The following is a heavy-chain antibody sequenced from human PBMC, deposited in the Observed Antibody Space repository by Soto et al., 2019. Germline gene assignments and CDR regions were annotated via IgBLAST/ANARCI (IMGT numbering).Heavy chain of an antibody. CDR3: ARELSGQQLVRGFDY. D-gene: IGHD6-13*01. CDR1: GFTFSSYG. CDR2: IWYDGSNK. V-gene: IGHV3-33*01. Sequence: GGSLRLSCAASGFTFSSYGMHWVRQAPGKGLEWVAVIWYDGSNKYYADSVKGRFTISRDNSKNTLYLQMNSLRAEDTAVYYWARELSGQQLVRGFDYWGQGTLVTVSS. J-gene: IGHJ4*02.